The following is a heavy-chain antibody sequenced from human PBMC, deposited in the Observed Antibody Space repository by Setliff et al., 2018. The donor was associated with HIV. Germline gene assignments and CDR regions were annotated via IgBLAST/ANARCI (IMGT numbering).Heavy chain of an antibody. CDR3: ASDAVSGYDWKWFDS. CDR1: GYSFTDHY. V-gene: IGHV1-46*01. CDR2: INTRGGST. J-gene: IGHJ5*01. D-gene: IGHD5-12*01. Sequence: ASVKVSCKASGYSFTDHYMHWVRQAPGQGLEWMGVINTRGGSTSYAQKFQGRVTMTSDTSTYTVYMELSGLTSDDTAFYYCASDAVSGYDWKWFDSWGQGTLVTVSS.